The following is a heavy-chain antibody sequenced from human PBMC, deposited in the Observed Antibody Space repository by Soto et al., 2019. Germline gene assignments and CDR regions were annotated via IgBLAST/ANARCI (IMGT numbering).Heavy chain of an antibody. CDR3: TRVVVVPAALYGMDV. CDR1: GFTFGDYA. D-gene: IGHD2-2*01. CDR2: IRSKAYGGTT. J-gene: IGHJ6*02. V-gene: IGHV3-49*03. Sequence: GGSLRLSCTASGFTFGDYAMSWFRQAPGKGLEWVGFIRSKAYGGTTEYAASVKGRFTISRDDSKSIAYLQMNSLKTEDTAVYYCTRVVVVPAALYGMDVWGQGTTVTVSS.